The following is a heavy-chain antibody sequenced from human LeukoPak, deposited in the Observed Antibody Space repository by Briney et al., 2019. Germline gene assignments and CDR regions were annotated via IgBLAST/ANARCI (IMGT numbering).Heavy chain of an antibody. CDR1: EFTFNNYW. CDR2: IRGDGRTT. Sequence: GGSLRLSCAASEFTFNNYWMHWVRQVPGKGLVWVSHIRGDGRTTNYADSVKGRFTNSRDNAKNTLYLQMNSLRAEDTAVYYCVRVGGYASGYAFDIWGQGTMVTVSS. J-gene: IGHJ3*02. V-gene: IGHV3-74*01. CDR3: VRVGGYASGYAFDI. D-gene: IGHD5-12*01.